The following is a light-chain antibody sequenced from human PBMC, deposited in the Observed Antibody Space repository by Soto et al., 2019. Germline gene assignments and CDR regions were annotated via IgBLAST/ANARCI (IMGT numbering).Light chain of an antibody. CDR2: AAS. CDR3: LQDYIYPWT. CDR1: QDIRND. J-gene: IGKJ1*01. Sequence: AIQVTQSPSSLSASVGDRVTITCRASQDIRNDLGWYQQKPGTAPKLLIYAASSLQSGVPSRFSGSGSGTDFTLTISSLQPEDCATYDCLQDYIYPWTFGQGTKVEIK. V-gene: IGKV1-6*01.